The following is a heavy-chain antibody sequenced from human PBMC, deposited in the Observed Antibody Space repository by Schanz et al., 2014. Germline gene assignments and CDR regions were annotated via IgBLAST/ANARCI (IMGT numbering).Heavy chain of an antibody. V-gene: IGHV1-24*01. CDR3: TSPPDPCYGSGSCFDY. CDR1: GSRVRDVS. Sequence: QVQLVPSEAEVKNPGASVKASCKASGSRVRDVSIHWVRAIPGRGLQWLGGFDLEQGQTIYAHEFQGRVIMTEDTCTDTAYLELSSLTADDTAVYYCTSPPDPCYGSGSCFDYWGPGTLVTVSS. D-gene: IGHD3-10*01. J-gene: IGHJ4*02. CDR2: FDLEQGQT.